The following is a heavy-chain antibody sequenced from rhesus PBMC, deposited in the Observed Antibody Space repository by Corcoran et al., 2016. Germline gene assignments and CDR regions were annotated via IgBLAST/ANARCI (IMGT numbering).Heavy chain of an antibody. CDR1: GGSISSGYD. Sequence: QVQLQESGPGVVKPSETLSLTCAVSGGSISSGYDWSWIRQPPGKGLEWIGYIYGSSGSTNYNPSRKNRVTISKDASKNQFSLKLSSVTAADTAVYYCARGRWYFDLWGPGTPITISS. V-gene: IGHV4-76*01. J-gene: IGHJ2*01. CDR2: IYGSSGST. CDR3: ARGRWYFDL.